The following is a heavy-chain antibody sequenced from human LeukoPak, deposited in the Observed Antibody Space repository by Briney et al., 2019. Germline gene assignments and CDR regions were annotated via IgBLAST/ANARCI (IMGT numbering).Heavy chain of an antibody. CDR1: GFTVSSNY. V-gene: IGHV3-53*01. CDR2: IYSGGGT. Sequence: GGSLRLSCAASGFTVSSNYMTWVRQAPGKGLEWVSVIYSGGGTYYADSVKGRFTISRDNFKNTLYLQMNSLRAEDTAVYYCAKEGYYDSSGYYSLDYWGQGTLVTVSS. CDR3: AKEGYYDSSGYYSLDY. D-gene: IGHD3-22*01. J-gene: IGHJ4*02.